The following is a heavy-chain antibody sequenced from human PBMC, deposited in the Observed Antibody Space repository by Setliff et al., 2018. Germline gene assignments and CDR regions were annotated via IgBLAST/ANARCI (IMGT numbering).Heavy chain of an antibody. CDR1: GFTISSYT. J-gene: IGHJ4*02. CDR2: ISGSGGTT. Sequence: GGSLRLSCAASGFTISSYTMSWVRQAPGKGLEWVSAISGSGGTTYYADSVKGRFTVSRDNAKNTLYLQMNSLRADDTAVYYCARETAVAGQYYFDYCGQGTLVTVSS. CDR3: ARETAVAGQYYFDY. V-gene: IGHV3-23*01. D-gene: IGHD6-19*01.